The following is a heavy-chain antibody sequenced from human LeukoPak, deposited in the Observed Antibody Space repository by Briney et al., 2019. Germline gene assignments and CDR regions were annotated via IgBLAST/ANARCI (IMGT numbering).Heavy chain of an antibody. D-gene: IGHD5-18*01. J-gene: IGHJ4*02. V-gene: IGHV3-7*01. CDR3: AGDRIQQWFFDY. CDR1: GFSFNNFW. CDR2: IKHDGSEK. Sequence: PGGSLRLSCAVSGFSFNNFWMSWVRQSPGKGLEWVANIKHDGSEKYYADSVKGRFSVSRDNAKNSLYLQMNSLRAEDTAVYFCAGDRIQQWFFDYWGQGTLVPVSS.